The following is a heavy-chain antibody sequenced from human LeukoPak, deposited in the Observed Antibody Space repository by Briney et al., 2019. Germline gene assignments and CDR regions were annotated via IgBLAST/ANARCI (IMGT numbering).Heavy chain of an antibody. D-gene: IGHD3-10*01. J-gene: IGHJ4*02. Sequence: SETLSLTCAVYGGSFSGYYWSWIRQPPGKGLEWIGEINHSGSTNYNPSLKSRVTISVDTSKNQFSLKLSSVTAADTAVYYCARRKGAWSYYFDYWGQGTLVTVSS. V-gene: IGHV4-34*01. CDR2: INHSGST. CDR3: ARRKGAWSYYFDY. CDR1: GGSFSGYY.